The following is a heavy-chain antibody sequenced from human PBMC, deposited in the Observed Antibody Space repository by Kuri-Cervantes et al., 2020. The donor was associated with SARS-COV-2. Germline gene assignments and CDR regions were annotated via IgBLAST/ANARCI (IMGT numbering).Heavy chain of an antibody. J-gene: IGHJ3*02. CDR3: AREDIVVVPAYYDDAFDI. D-gene: IGHD2-2*01. Sequence: ASVKVSCKASGYTFTSYYMHWVRQAPGQGLEWMGIINPSGGSTSYAQKFQGRVTMTRDTSTSTVYMALSSLRSEDTAVYYCAREDIVVVPAYYDDAFDIWGQGTMVTVSS. CDR1: GYTFTSYY. CDR2: INPSGGST. V-gene: IGHV1-46*01.